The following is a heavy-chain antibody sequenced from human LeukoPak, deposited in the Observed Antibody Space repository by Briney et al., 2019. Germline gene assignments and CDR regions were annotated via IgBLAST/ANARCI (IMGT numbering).Heavy chain of an antibody. V-gene: IGHV3-9*01. CDR1: GFKFDDFA. CDR3: AREEFADLALDV. CDR2: IIWDSSSI. D-gene: IGHD3-10*01. Sequence: GGSLRLSCAASGFKFDDFAMHWVRQAPGKGLEWDSGIIWDSSSIGYADSVKGRFTISRDNAKNSLYLQMNSLRAEDTAIYYCAREEFADLALDVWGQGTTVTVSS. J-gene: IGHJ6*02.